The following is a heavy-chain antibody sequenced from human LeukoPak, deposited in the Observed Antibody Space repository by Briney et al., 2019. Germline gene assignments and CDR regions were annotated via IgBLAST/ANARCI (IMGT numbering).Heavy chain of an antibody. V-gene: IGHV1-2*02. J-gene: IGHJ4*02. Sequence: GASVKVSCKASGYTFTGYYMHWVRQAPGQGLEWMGWINPNSGGTNYAQKFQGRVTMTRDTSISTAYMELSRLRSDDTAVYYCASHYCSSTSCLQEPFDYWGQETLVTASS. CDR2: INPNSGGT. D-gene: IGHD2-2*01. CDR1: GYTFTGYY. CDR3: ASHYCSSTSCLQEPFDY.